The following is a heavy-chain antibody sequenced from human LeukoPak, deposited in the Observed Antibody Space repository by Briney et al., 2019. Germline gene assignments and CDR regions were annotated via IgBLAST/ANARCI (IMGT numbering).Heavy chain of an antibody. CDR3: LLTGSYDYACMDV. CDR1: GFTVRSNY. D-gene: IGHD3-9*01. V-gene: IGHV3-53*04. CDR2: IYRGGST. Sequence: GGSLRLSCAAPGFTVRSNYMSWVRQAPGKGLEWVSVIYRGGSTYYADSLKGRFTISRHNSKNTLYLQMNSLRAQDTAVYYCLLTGSYDYACMDVWGQGSPVTVSS. J-gene: IGHJ6*02.